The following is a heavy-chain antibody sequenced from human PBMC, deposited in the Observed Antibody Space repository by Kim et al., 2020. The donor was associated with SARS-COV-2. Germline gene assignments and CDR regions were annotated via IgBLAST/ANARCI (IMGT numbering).Heavy chain of an antibody. J-gene: IGHJ6*02. CDR3: ARPAAAGTFYYGMDV. V-gene: IGHV5-51*01. D-gene: IGHD6-13*01. Sequence: PSFQGQVTISADKSISTAYLQWSSLKASDTAMYYCARPAAAGTFYYGMDVWGQGTTVTVSS.